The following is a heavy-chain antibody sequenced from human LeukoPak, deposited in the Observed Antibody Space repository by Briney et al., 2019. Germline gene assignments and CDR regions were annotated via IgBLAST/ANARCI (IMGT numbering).Heavy chain of an antibody. J-gene: IGHJ4*02. CDR3: AKDYDFWSGYPSY. CDR2: ITSSGSTM. V-gene: IGHV3-48*03. CDR1: GFTFSSYE. D-gene: IGHD3-3*01. Sequence: GGSLRLSCAASGFTFSSYEMNWVRQAPGKGLEWVSYITSSGSTMYYADSVKGRFTISRDNAKNSLYLQMSSLRAEDTAVYYCAKDYDFWSGYPSYWGQGTLVTVSS.